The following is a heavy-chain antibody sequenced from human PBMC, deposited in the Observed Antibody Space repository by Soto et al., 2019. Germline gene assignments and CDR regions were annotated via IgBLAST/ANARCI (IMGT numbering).Heavy chain of an antibody. Sequence: PGGSLRLSCAASGFSFDDFAMHWVRQAPGKGLEWVSGLTWNSGSLGYADSVRGRFTISRDNAKNSLYLQMNSLRADDTALYYCVKGSTYGSGSCLHYWGQGTLVTVSS. D-gene: IGHD3-10*01. CDR2: LTWNSGSL. V-gene: IGHV3-9*01. J-gene: IGHJ4*02. CDR3: VKGSTYGSGSCLHY. CDR1: GFSFDDFA.